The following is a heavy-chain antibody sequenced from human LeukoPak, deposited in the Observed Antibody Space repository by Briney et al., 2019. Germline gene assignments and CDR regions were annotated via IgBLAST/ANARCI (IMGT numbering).Heavy chain of an antibody. V-gene: IGHV3-23*01. D-gene: IGHD6-13*01. CDR3: AINSHIAAGSSYYFDY. Sequence: GGSLRLSCAASGFTFSSYAMSWVRQAPGKGLEWVSAISGSGGSTYYADSVKGRFTISRGNSKNTLYLQMNSLRAEDTAVYYCAINSHIAAGSSYYFDYWGQGTLVTVSS. CDR2: ISGSGGST. CDR1: GFTFSSYA. J-gene: IGHJ4*02.